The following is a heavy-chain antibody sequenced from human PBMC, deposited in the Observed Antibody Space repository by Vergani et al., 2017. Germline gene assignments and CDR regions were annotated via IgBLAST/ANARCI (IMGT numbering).Heavy chain of an antibody. CDR2: ISSSSSYI. V-gene: IGHV3-21*01. Sequence: EVQVVESGGGLVKPGGSLRLSCAASGFTFSSYSMNWVRQAPGKGLEWVSSISSSSSYIYYADSVKGRLTISRDNAKNSLYLQMNSLRAEDTAVYYCAGLGEYSSSSVAFDIWGQGTMVTVSS. CDR1: GFTFSSYS. D-gene: IGHD6-6*01. CDR3: AGLGEYSSSSVAFDI. J-gene: IGHJ3*02.